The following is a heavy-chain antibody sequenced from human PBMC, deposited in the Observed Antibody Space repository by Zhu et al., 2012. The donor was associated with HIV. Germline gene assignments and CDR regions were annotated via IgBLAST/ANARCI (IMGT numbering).Heavy chain of an antibody. Sequence: QVQLQESGPGLVKSSETLSLICTVSGGSISSYYWSWIRQPPGKGLEWIGYIYYNGNTNYNPSLKSRVTMPVDTSKNHFSLKLNSVTAADTAVYYCTKLHTRGYEEFDPWGPEPWSPSPQ. CDR3: TKLHTRGYEEFDP. CDR2: IYYNGNT. V-gene: IGHV4-59*01. D-gene: IGHD6-13*01. J-gene: IGHJ5*02. CDR1: GGSISSYY.